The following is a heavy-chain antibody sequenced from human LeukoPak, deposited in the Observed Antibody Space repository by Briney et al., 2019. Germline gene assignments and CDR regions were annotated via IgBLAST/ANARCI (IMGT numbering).Heavy chain of an antibody. D-gene: IGHD4-23*01. CDR1: GFTFSNAW. J-gene: IGHJ5*02. Sequence: GGSLRLSCAASGFTFSNAWMSWVRQAPGKGLEWVGRIKSKTDGGTTDYAAPVKGRFTISRDDSKNTLYLQMNSLKTEDTAVYYCTRPYYGGNLNWFDPWGQGTLVTVSS. CDR3: TRPYYGGNLNWFDP. V-gene: IGHV3-15*01. CDR2: IKSKTDGGTT.